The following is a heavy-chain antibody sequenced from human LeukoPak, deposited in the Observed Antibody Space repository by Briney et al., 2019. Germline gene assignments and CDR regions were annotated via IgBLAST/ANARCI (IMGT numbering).Heavy chain of an antibody. CDR2: IIPIFGTA. V-gene: IGHV1-69*01. J-gene: IGHJ4*02. D-gene: IGHD3-22*01. CDR3: AREKDSSVGGGTYYFDY. Sequence: SVKVSCKASGGTFSSYAISWVRQAPGQGLEWMGGIIPIFGTANYAQKFQGRVTITADESTSTAYMELSSLRSEDTAVYYCAREKDSSVGGGTYYFDYWGQGTLVTVSS. CDR1: GGTFSSYA.